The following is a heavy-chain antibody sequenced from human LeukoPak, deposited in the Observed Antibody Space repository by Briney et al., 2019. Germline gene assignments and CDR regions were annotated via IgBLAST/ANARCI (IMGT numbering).Heavy chain of an antibody. V-gene: IGHV3-21*01. J-gene: IGHJ4*02. CDR1: GFIFRNYA. Sequence: GGSLRLSCVASGFIFRNYAMSWVRQAPGKGLEWVSSISSSSSYIYYADSVKGRFTISRDNAKNSLYLQMNSLRAEDTAVYYCARDSGYSGYAPYWGQGTLVTVSS. CDR3: ARDSGYSGYAPY. CDR2: ISSSSSYI. D-gene: IGHD5-12*01.